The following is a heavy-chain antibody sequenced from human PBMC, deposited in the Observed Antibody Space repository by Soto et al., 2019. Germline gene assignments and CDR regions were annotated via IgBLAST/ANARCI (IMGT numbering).Heavy chain of an antibody. CDR2: IIPIFGTA. D-gene: IGHD5-12*01. CDR3: ASARATITGYYYYGMDV. Sequence: GASVKVSCKASGGTFSSYAISWVRQAPGQGLEWMGGIIPIFGTANYAQKFQGRVTITADKSTSTAYMELSSLRSEDTAVYYCASARATITGYYYYGMDVWGQGTTVTVSS. CDR1: GGTFSSYA. J-gene: IGHJ6*02. V-gene: IGHV1-69*06.